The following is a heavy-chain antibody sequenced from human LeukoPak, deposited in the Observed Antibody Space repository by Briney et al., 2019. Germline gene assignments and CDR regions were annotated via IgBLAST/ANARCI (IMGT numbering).Heavy chain of an antibody. CDR3: ARAADSSGWYFNWLDP. CDR1: GGSISSYY. D-gene: IGHD6-19*01. Sequence: SETLSLTCTVSGGSISSYYWSGIRKPPGKGLEGVGYIYYSGSTNYDPSLKSRVTISVDTSKNQFSLKLSSVTAADTAVYYCARAADSSGWYFNWLDPWGQGTLVTVSS. V-gene: IGHV4-59*01. CDR2: IYYSGST. J-gene: IGHJ5*02.